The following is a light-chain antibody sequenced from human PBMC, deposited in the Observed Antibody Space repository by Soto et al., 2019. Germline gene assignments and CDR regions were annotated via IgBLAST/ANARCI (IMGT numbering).Light chain of an antibody. Sequence: EIVLTQSPGTLSLSPGERATLSCRASQSISNRYLAWYHQKPGQAPRLLIYGASNRATGIPDRFSGSGSGTDFTLTISRLEPEDFALYYCQQYGSSPPMFTFGQGTKLEIK. CDR2: GAS. CDR1: QSISNRY. J-gene: IGKJ2*01. V-gene: IGKV3-20*01. CDR3: QQYGSSPPMFT.